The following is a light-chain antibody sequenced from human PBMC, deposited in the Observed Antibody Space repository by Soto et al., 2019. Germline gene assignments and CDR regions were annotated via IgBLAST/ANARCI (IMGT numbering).Light chain of an antibody. V-gene: IGKV3-15*01. CDR2: GAS. CDR3: QQCNNWPPWT. J-gene: IGKJ1*01. Sequence: EIVMTQYPATLSVSPGERATLSCRASQSVGTNLAWYQQKPGQAPRLLIYGASTRATGTPARFSGRGSGTEFTLTICSLQAEDVSLYYCQQCNNWPPWTFGQGTRLEIK. CDR1: QSVGTN.